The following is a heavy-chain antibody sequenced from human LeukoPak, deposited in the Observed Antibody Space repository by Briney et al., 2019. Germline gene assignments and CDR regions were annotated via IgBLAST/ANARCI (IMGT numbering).Heavy chain of an antibody. CDR1: GYTFTSYD. CDR3: ARWRRDGYNFAFDI. Sequence: GASVKVSCKASGYTFTSYDINWVRQATGHGLEWMGWMNPNSGNTGYAQKFQGRVTMTRNTSISTAYMELSSLRSEDTAVYYCARWRRDGYNFAFDIWGQGTMVTVSS. D-gene: IGHD5-24*01. CDR2: MNPNSGNT. J-gene: IGHJ3*02. V-gene: IGHV1-8*01.